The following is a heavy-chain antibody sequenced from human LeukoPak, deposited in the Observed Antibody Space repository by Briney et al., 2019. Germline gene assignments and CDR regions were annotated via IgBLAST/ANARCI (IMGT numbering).Heavy chain of an antibody. Sequence: ASVTVSCKASGYTFTSYDFNWVRQATGQRPEWMGWMSLNSGDTGYAQKFQDRVTMTRNTSISTAYMELSSLRSDDTAVYYCARGPPNWGYDYWGPGTLVTVSS. CDR1: GYTFTSYD. CDR2: MSLNSGDT. V-gene: IGHV1-8*01. CDR3: ARGPPNWGYDY. D-gene: IGHD7-27*01. J-gene: IGHJ4*02.